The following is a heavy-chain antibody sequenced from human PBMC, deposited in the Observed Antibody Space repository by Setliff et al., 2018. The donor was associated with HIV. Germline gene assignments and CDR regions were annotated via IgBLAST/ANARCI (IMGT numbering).Heavy chain of an antibody. CDR3: GRDVHDAAADN. CDR2: INWNSGTI. Sequence: SLKISCAASGFTFDDYVMHWGRQAPGKGLEWVSGINWNSGTIAYADFVKGRFTISRDNTKNFVFLEMTNLRPEDTALYYCGRDVHDAAADNWGRGTLVTVSS. J-gene: IGHJ4*02. CDR1: GFTFDDYV. V-gene: IGHV3-9*01. D-gene: IGHD6-13*01.